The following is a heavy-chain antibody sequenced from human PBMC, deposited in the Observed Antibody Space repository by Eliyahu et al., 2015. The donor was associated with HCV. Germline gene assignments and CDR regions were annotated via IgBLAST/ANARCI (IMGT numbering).Heavy chain of an antibody. Sequence: QLQLQESGPGLVKPSETLSLTCTVSGDSISVXHFWGWIRQPPGKGLEYIGSILYTGNTHYNPALRSRVIISEDTSKNQFSLNLSSVTAADTAVYYCARLGLGSSWFYWGQGTLVTVSS. CDR2: ILYTGNT. CDR1: GDSISVXHF. J-gene: IGHJ4*02. V-gene: IGHV4-39*01. CDR3: ARLGLGSSWFY. D-gene: IGHD6-13*01.